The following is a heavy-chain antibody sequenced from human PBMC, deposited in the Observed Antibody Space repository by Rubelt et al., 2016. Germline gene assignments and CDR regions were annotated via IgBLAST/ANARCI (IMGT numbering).Heavy chain of an antibody. V-gene: IGHV1-3*01. J-gene: IGHJ6*02. CDR2: INAGTGNP. CDR1: GYPFTSYA. Sequence: QVQLVQSGAEVKKPGASVKVSCKASGYPFTSYAMHWVRQAPGQRLEWMGWINAGTGNPQYSIHPQCRVTFTRDTSASTAYMALSSLTSEDSAVYYCARFALPAATTAYYYYALDVWGQGTTVTVSS. D-gene: IGHD6-25*01. CDR3: ARFALPAATTAYYYYALDV.